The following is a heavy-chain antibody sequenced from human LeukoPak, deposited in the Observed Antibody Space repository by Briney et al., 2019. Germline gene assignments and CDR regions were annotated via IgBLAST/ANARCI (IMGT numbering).Heavy chain of an antibody. J-gene: IGHJ3*02. CDR3: AREILTGYHVGAFDI. CDR2: IWYDGSNK. D-gene: IGHD3-9*01. Sequence: GGSLRLSCAASGFTFSSYGMHWVRQAPGKGLEWVAVIWYDGSNKYYADSVKGRFAISRDNSKNTLYLQMNSLRAEDTAVYYCAREILTGYHVGAFDIWGQGTMVTVSS. V-gene: IGHV3-33*01. CDR1: GFTFSSYG.